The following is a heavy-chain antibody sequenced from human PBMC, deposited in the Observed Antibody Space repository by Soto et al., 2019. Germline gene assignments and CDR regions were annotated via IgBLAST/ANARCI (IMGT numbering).Heavy chain of an antibody. D-gene: IGHD2-2*01. CDR3: TTDYVLVPAANYYYYGMDV. J-gene: IGHJ6*02. Sequence: GGSLRLSCVASGFTLSAHYMDWVRQAPGKGLEWVGRIKDKPRSYTTDYADSVKGRFTISRDDSKNTLYLQMNSLKTEDTAVYYCTTDYVLVPAANYYYYGMDVWGQGTTVTVSS. V-gene: IGHV3-72*01. CDR1: GFTLSAHY. CDR2: IKDKPRSYTT.